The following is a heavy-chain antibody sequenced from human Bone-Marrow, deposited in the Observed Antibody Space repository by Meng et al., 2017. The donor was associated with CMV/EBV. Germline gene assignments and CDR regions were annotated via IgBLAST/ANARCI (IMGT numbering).Heavy chain of an antibody. Sequence: LTCAASGVTFSSYWMHWGRQAPGKRRVWVASINNDENSTSYADSVKGRFTISRDSAKNTLFLQMNSLRAEDTAVYYCTSGRLGYYFDYWGQGTLVTVSS. CDR1: GVTFSSYW. CDR2: INNDENST. V-gene: IGHV3-74*01. J-gene: IGHJ4*02. CDR3: TSGRLGYYFDY. D-gene: IGHD6-19*01.